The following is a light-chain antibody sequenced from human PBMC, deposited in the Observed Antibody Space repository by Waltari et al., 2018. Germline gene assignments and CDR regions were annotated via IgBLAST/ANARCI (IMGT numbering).Light chain of an antibody. Sequence: DIQMTQSQSSLSASVGDRVTITCRASQSISNSLNWIQQKPGKDPKFLIYAASTLQSGGPARFSGSGSGTDFTVTISSLQPEDFATYYGQQRYSTPHTFGQGTKLQIK. J-gene: IGKJ2*01. V-gene: IGKV1-39*01. CDR2: AAS. CDR3: QQRYSTPHT. CDR1: QSISNS.